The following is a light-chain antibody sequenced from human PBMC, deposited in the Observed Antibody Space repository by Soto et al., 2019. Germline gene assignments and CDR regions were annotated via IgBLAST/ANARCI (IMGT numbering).Light chain of an antibody. Sequence: DIQMTQSPSTLSASVGDRVTITCRASQSISSWLAWYQQKPGKAPKLLIYDASSLESGVPSRFSGSGSGTEFTLTITSLHPDDFATYYCQQYNSHGTFGQGTKVEIK. CDR1: QSISSW. CDR3: QQYNSHGT. J-gene: IGKJ1*01. CDR2: DAS. V-gene: IGKV1-5*01.